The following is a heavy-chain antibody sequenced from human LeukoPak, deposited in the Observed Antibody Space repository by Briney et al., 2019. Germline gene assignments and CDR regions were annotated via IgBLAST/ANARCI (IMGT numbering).Heavy chain of an antibody. D-gene: IGHD6-13*01. CDR3: AKDILEAGLFFDY. Sequence: GGSLRLSCTASGFIFRDYVMSWVRQAPGKGPEWVAAIWRTGDWTHCVDSVKGRFTISRDNSKNTLYLQMNSLRAEDTAVYYCAKDILEAGLFFDYWGLGTLVTVSS. J-gene: IGHJ4*02. CDR1: GFIFRDYV. V-gene: IGHV3-23*01. CDR2: IWRTGDWT.